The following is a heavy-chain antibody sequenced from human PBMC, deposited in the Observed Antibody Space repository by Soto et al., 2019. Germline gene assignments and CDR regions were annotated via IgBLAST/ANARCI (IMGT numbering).Heavy chain of an antibody. J-gene: IGHJ6*02. CDR1: GGSFSGYY. V-gene: IGHV4-34*01. CDR2: INHSGST. CDR3: AAVTRNYNGMGV. Sequence: SETLSLTCAVYGGSFSGYYWSWIRQPPGKGLEWIGEINHSGSTNYNPSLKSRVTISVDTSKNQFSPKLSSVTAADTAVYYWAAVTRNYNGMGVWGQGTRVTVSS. D-gene: IGHD4-17*01.